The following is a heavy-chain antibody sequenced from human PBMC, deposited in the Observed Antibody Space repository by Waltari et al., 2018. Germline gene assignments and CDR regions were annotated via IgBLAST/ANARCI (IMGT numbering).Heavy chain of an antibody. CDR3: ARDSGLVRGFDY. CDR1: GGTFSSYA. Sequence: VQLVQSGAEVKKPGSSVTVSCKASGGTFSSYAISWVRQAPGKGLEWVSYISSSSSTIYYADSVKGRFTISRDNAKNSLYLQMNSLRAEDTAVYYCARDSGLVRGFDYWGQGTLVTVSS. D-gene: IGHD6-6*01. J-gene: IGHJ4*02. CDR2: ISSSSSTI. V-gene: IGHV3-48*01.